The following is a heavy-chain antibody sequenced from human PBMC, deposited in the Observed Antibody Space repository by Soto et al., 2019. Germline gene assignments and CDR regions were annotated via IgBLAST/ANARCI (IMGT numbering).Heavy chain of an antibody. V-gene: IGHV3-33*01. D-gene: IGHD4-17*01. Sequence: GSLRLSCAASGFTFSSYGMHWVRQAPGKGLEWVAVIWYDGSNRYHADSVKGRFTISRDNSKNTVYLEMNSLRVEDTAVYYCAGEADYLNWFDPWGQGTLVTVSS. CDR1: GFTFSSYG. CDR3: AGEADYLNWFDP. J-gene: IGHJ5*02. CDR2: IWYDGSNR.